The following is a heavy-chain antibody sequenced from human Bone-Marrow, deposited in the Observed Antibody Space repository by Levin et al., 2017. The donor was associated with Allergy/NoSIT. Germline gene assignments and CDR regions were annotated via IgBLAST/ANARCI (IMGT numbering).Heavy chain of an antibody. V-gene: IGHV3-53*01. Sequence: LSLPCAASGFTISSNYMSWVRQAPGKGLEWVSVIYSGGSTYYADSVKGRFTISRDNSKNTLYLQMNSLRAEDTAVYYCATASPHYDILTGYYIGDDAFDIWGQGTMVTVSS. J-gene: IGHJ3*02. CDR1: GFTISSNY. CDR3: ATASPHYDILTGYYIGDDAFDI. D-gene: IGHD3-9*01. CDR2: IYSGGST.